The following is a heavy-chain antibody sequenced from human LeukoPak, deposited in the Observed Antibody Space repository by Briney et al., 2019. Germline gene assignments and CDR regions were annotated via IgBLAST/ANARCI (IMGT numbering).Heavy chain of an antibody. CDR2: ISGSGGST. CDR3: TTDHIVVVTANYYYGMDV. D-gene: IGHD2-21*02. Sequence: GGSLRLSCAASGFTFSSYAMSWVRQAPGKGLEWVSAISGSGGSTYYADSVKGRFTISRDNSKNTLYLQMNSLKTEDTAVCYCTTDHIVVVTANYYYGMDVWGQGTTVTVSS. CDR1: GFTFSSYA. J-gene: IGHJ6*02. V-gene: IGHV3-23*01.